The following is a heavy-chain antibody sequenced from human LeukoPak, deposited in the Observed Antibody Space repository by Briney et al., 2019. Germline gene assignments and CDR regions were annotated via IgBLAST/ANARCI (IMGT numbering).Heavy chain of an antibody. CDR3: ARESIYYDSSGYYFDY. D-gene: IGHD3-22*01. Sequence: GASVKVSCKASGGTFSSYAISWVRQAPGQGLEWMGRIIPIFGTANYAQKFQGRVTITTDGSTSTAYMELSSLRSEDTAVYYCARESIYYDSSGYYFDYWGQGTLVTVSS. V-gene: IGHV1-69*05. CDR1: GGTFSSYA. J-gene: IGHJ4*02. CDR2: IIPIFGTA.